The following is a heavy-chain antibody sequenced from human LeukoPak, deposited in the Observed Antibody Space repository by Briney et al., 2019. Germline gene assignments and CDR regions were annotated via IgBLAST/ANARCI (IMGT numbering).Heavy chain of an antibody. V-gene: IGHV3-23*01. Sequence: GSLRLSCAASGFTFSSYAMSWVRQAPGKGLEWVSAISGSGGSTYYADSVKGRFTISRDNSKNTLYLQMNSLRAEDTAVYYRAKDRAPIVVVPAAIGYYGIDVWRQGTTVTVSS. D-gene: IGHD2-2*01. CDR2: ISGSGGST. J-gene: IGHJ6*02. CDR1: GFTFSSYA. CDR3: AKDRAPIVVVPAAIGYYGIDV.